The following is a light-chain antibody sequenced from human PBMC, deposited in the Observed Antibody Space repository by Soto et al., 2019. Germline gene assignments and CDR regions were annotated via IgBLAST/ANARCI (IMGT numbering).Light chain of an antibody. V-gene: IGKV3-15*01. Sequence: EIVMTQSPATLSVSPGERATLSCRASQSVSNNLAWYQQKPGQAPRLLIYGASTRATGNPARFSGSGSGTEFTLTISSLQSEDFAVYYCQQYNNWTFGQGTKVEIK. CDR3: QQYNNWT. CDR2: GAS. CDR1: QSVSNN. J-gene: IGKJ1*01.